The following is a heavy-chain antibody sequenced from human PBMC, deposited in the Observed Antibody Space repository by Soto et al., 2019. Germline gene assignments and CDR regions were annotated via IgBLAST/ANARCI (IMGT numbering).Heavy chain of an antibody. CDR1: GYTFTSYD. CDR3: ALFWTGSRIHPYYYMDV. J-gene: IGHJ6*03. D-gene: IGHD3-3*01. V-gene: IGHV1-8*01. Sequence: QVQLVQSGAEVKKPGASVKVSCKASGYTFTSYDINWVRQATGQGLEWMGWMNPNSGNTGYAQKFQGRVTMTRNTSVSTAYMELSSLRSEDTAVYYCALFWTGSRIHPYYYMDVWGKGITVTFSS. CDR2: MNPNSGNT.